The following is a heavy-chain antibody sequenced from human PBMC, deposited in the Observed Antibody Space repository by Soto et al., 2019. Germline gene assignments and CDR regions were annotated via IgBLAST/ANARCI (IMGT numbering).Heavy chain of an antibody. V-gene: IGHV5-10-1*01. CDR2: IDPSDSYT. CDR1: GYSFTSYW. CDR3: AAGVDIVATIATIYYHYYGMDV. Sequence: PGESLKISCKGSGYSFTSYWISWVRQMPGKGLEWMGRIDPSDSYTNYSPSFQGHVTISADKSISTAYLQWSSLKASDTAMYYCAAGVDIVATIATIYYHYYGMDVWGQGTTVTVSS. J-gene: IGHJ6*02. D-gene: IGHD5-12*01.